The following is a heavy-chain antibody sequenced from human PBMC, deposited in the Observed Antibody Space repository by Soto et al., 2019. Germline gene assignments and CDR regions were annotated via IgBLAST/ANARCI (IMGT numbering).Heavy chain of an antibody. CDR3: ARAPDTPSILGVALPYLFDY. D-gene: IGHD3-3*01. CDR1: GGSISSGTSY. Sequence: SETLSLTCTVSGGSISSGTSYWSWIRQRPGEGLEWIGYIFYSGSFYYTPSLRGRVMILADTSKNQFTLRLSSVTAADTAVYYCARAPDTPSILGVALPYLFDYWGQGALVTAPQ. V-gene: IGHV4-31*03. J-gene: IGHJ4*02. CDR2: IFYSGSF.